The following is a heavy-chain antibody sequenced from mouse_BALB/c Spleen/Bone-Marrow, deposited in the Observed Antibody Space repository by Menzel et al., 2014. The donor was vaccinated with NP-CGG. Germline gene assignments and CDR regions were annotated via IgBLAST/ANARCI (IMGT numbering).Heavy chain of an antibody. J-gene: IGHJ4*01. CDR3: AGASYYAMDY. CDR2: IDPANGNT. V-gene: IGHV14-3*02. CDR1: GFNIKDIY. Sequence: EAKLVASGPELVKPGASVKLSCTASGFNIKDIYMHWVKQRPEQGLEWIGRIDPANGNTKYDPKFQGKATITADTSSNTAYLQLSRLTSEDTAVYYCAGASYYAMDYWCQETSVPVSS.